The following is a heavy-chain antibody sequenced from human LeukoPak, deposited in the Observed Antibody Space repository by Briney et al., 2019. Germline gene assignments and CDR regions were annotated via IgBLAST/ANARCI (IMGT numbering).Heavy chain of an antibody. CDR2: ISYDGSNK. V-gene: IGHV3-30*04. CDR1: GFTFSSYA. J-gene: IGHJ4*02. CDR3: ARDPNGFLLDY. Sequence: PGGSLRLSCAASGFTFSSYAMHWVRQAPGKGLEWVAVISYDGSNKYYADSVKGRFTISRDNSKNTLYLQMNSLRAEDTAVYYCARDPNGFLLDYWGQGTLVTVSS. D-gene: IGHD2-8*01.